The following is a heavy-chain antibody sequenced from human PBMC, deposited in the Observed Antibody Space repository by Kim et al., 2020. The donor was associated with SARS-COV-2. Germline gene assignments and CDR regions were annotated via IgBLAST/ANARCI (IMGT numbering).Heavy chain of an antibody. Sequence: SETLSLTCTVSGGSISSSSYYWGWIRQPPGKGLEWIGSIYYSGSTYYNPSLKSRVTISVDTSKNQFSLKLSSVTAADTAVYYCARHVGRLFFAAAPYYF. J-gene: IGHJ4*01. V-gene: IGHV4-39*01. CDR2: IYYSGST. CDR1: GGSISSSSYY. D-gene: IGHD6-13*01. CDR3: ARHVGRLFFAAAPYYF.